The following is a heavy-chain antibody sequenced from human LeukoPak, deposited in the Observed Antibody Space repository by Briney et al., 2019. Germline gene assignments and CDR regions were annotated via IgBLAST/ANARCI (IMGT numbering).Heavy chain of an antibody. CDR2: MLYDGSGI. CDR1: GFSFRLYG. CDR3: ARDLASGNHPDGFDV. D-gene: IGHD1-14*01. Sequence: PGGSLRLSCAASGFSFRLYGMPWVRQAPGKGLEWVALMLYDGSGIYYADSVKGRFSVSRDNSNYMFYLQMTSLRAEDSAVYYCARDLASGNHPDGFDVWAQGTLVAVSS. V-gene: IGHV3-33*05. J-gene: IGHJ3*01.